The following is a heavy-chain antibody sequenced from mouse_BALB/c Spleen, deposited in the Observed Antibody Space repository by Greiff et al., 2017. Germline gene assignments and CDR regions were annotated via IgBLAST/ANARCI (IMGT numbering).Heavy chain of an antibody. J-gene: IGHJ4*01. CDR2: IFPGSGNT. V-gene: IGHV1-66*01. CDR3: AREGLYAMDY. Sequence: QVQLKDSGPELVKPGASVKISCKASGYSFTSYYIHWVKQRPGQGLEWIGWIFPGSGNTKYNEKFKGKATLTADTSSSTAYMQLSSLTSEDSAVYFCAREGLYAMDYWGQGTSVTVSS. CDR1: GYSFTSYY.